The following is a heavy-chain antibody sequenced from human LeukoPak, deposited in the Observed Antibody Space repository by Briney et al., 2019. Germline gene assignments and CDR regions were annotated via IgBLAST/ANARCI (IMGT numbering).Heavy chain of an antibody. CDR2: IISSSSTI. J-gene: IGHJ6*03. Sequence: GGSLGLSCAASGFPFISYSMNWVRRAPGKGLEGVSYIISSSSTIYYADSVKGRFTISRDNAKSSLYLQMNSLRAEDTAIYYCARDPYNGGYGDSYYYYMDVWGKGTTVTISS. D-gene: IGHD1-26*01. CDR1: GFPFISYS. CDR3: ARDPYNGGYGDSYYYYMDV. V-gene: IGHV3-48*04.